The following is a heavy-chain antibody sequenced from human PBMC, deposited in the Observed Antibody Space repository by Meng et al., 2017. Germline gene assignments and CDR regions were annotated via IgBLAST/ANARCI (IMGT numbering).Heavy chain of an antibody. V-gene: IGHV3-74*01. J-gene: IGHJ3*02. Sequence: GESLKISCAASGFTFSSYWMHWVRQAPGKGLVWVSRINSDGSSTSYADSVKGRFTISRDNAKNTLYLQMNSLRAEDTAVYYCASVKNRQNMVRRVDDAFDIWGQGTMVTVSS. CDR2: INSDGSST. D-gene: IGHD3-10*01. CDR1: GFTFSSYW. CDR3: ASVKNRQNMVRRVDDAFDI.